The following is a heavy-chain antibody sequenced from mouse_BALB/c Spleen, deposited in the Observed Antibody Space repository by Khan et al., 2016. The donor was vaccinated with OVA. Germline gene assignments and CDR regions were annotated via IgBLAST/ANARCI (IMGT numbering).Heavy chain of an antibody. D-gene: IGHD2-2*01. CDR1: GYTFTSYY. Sequence: QVQLQQSGAELVKPGASVRLSCKASGYTFTSYYLYWVKQRPGQGLEWIGDINPSSGGTNFNEKFKSKATLTVDKSSSTAYIQLNSLTSEDSAVYYCTRSGYGSFAYWGQGTVVTGSA. CDR2: INPSSGGT. J-gene: IGHJ3*01. CDR3: TRSGYGSFAY. V-gene: IGHV1S81*02.